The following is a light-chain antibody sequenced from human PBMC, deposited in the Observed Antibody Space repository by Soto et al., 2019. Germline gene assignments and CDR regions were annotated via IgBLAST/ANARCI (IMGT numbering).Light chain of an antibody. J-gene: IGLJ3*02. CDR3: QSLGTGIQV. Sequence: QPVLTQSPSASASLGASVTLTCTLSSGYSTYAIAWHQQQSEKGPRFLMKINYDGTHSKGDGFFDRFSGSSSGAERHLTISSLQSEDEADYYCQSLGTGIQVFGGGTKLTVL. V-gene: IGLV4-69*01. CDR2: INYDGTH. CDR1: SGYSTYA.